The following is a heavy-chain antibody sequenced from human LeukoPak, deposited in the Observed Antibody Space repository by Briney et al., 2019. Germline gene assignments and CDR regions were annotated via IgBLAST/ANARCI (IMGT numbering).Heavy chain of an antibody. CDR2: IYPGDSDT. D-gene: IGHD3-10*01. V-gene: IGHV5-51*01. J-gene: IGHJ4*02. CDR1: GYSFTSYW. Sequence: GESLKISCKGSGYSFTSYWIGWVRQMPGKGLEWMGIIYPGDSDTRYSPSFQGQVTISADKSISTAYLQWSSLKASDTAMYYCARCLDYYGSGSPIFDYWGQGTLVTVSS. CDR3: ARCLDYYGSGSPIFDY.